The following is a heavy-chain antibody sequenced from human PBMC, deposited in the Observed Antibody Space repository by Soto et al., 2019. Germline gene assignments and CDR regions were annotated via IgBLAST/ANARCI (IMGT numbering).Heavy chain of an antibody. Sequence: QGQLVESGSEVKKPGASVKVSCKASGYIFSDYYIHWVRQAPGQGLEWMGWVNHKSGRTNFAHTYHGTVTLTVDPSRTTAYMELDRLTSADMAIYCCARDPASAGDNRCDVWGQGTLVTVSS. J-gene: IGHJ5*02. CDR2: VNHKSGRT. V-gene: IGHV1-2*02. CDR3: ARDPASAGDNRCDV. D-gene: IGHD4-17*01. CDR1: GYIFSDYY.